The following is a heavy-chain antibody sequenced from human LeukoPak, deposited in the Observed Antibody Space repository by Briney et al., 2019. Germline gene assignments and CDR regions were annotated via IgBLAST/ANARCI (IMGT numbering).Heavy chain of an antibody. Sequence: GGSVRLSCAASGFTFSSYGMSWVRQAPGKGLEWVSAISGSGGSTYYADSVKGRFTISRDNSKNTLYLQMNSLRAEDTAVYYCAKDDVYYDSFDYWGQGTLVTVSS. CDR2: ISGSGGST. D-gene: IGHD3-22*01. J-gene: IGHJ4*02. CDR1: GFTFSSYG. CDR3: AKDDVYYDSFDY. V-gene: IGHV3-23*01.